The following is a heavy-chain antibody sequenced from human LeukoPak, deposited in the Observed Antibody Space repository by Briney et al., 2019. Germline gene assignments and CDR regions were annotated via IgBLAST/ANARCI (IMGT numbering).Heavy chain of an antibody. Sequence: ASVKVSCKASGYTLTSYSISWVRQAPGQGLEWMGWISAYNGNTDLAQKLQGRVTMTTDTSTSTAYMELRSLRSDDTAVYYCAREQYFDFWGQGALVTVSS. CDR3: AREQYFDF. V-gene: IGHV1-18*01. CDR1: GYTLTSYS. CDR2: ISAYNGNT. J-gene: IGHJ4*02.